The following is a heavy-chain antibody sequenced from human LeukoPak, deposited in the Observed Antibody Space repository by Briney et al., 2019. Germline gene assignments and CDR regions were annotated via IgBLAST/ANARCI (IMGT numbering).Heavy chain of an antibody. CDR1: GGSISRYY. CDR3: ARDQRYCSSSSCPWEPFDY. J-gene: IGHJ4*02. D-gene: IGHD2-2*01. Sequence: PSETLSLTCTVSGGSISRYYWSWIRQPPGKGLEWIGYIYYSGSTNYNPSLKSRVTISVDTSKNQFSLKLSSVTAADTAVYYCARDQRYCSSSSCPWEPFDYWGQGTLVTVSS. V-gene: IGHV4-59*01. CDR2: IYYSGST.